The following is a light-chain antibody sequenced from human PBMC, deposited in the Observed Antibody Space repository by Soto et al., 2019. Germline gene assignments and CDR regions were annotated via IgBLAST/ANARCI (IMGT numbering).Light chain of an antibody. CDR3: QQYGTSYT. J-gene: IGKJ2*01. Sequence: ETVLTQSPGTLSLSPGDRATLSCRASQSVSSSYLAWYQQKAGRAPRLLIYGASSRATGIPDRFSGSGSGTDFTLTISRLEPEDFAVYYCQQYGTSYTFGQGTKLEIK. CDR1: QSVSSSY. V-gene: IGKV3-20*01. CDR2: GAS.